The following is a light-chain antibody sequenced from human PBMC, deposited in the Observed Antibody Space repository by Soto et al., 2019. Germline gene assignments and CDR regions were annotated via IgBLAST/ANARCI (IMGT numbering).Light chain of an antibody. V-gene: IGKV1-12*01. J-gene: IGKJ4*01. Sequence: IQVSQNTSSASASVGDRVTITCRASQAISSWLAWYQQKPGRAPKLLIYSASSLQNGAPSRFTGSGSGTDFTLTITSLQPDDTASYYCQQARSFPLPFGGGAK. CDR3: QQARSFPLP. CDR1: QAISSW. CDR2: SAS.